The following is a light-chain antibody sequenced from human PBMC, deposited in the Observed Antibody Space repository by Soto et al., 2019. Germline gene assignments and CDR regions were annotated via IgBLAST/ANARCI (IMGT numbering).Light chain of an antibody. CDR1: SSDIGANNY. CDR3: SSHTRGSTI. Sequence: QSALTQPASVSGSPGQSITISCTGPSSDIGANNYISWYQQHPGKAPRLMIHEVSNRPWGVSDRFSGSKSGNTASLTISGLQGKDEADYFCSSHTRGSTIFGGGTKLTVL. CDR2: EVS. V-gene: IGLV2-14*01. J-gene: IGLJ2*01.